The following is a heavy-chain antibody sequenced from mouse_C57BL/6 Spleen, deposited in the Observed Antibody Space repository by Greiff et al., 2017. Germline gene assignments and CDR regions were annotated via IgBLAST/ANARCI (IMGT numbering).Heavy chain of an antibody. Sequence: QVQLQQPGAELVMPGASVKLSCKASGYTFTSYWMHWVKQRLGQGLEWIGEIDPSDSYTNYNQKFKGKSTLTVDKSSNTAYMQLSSLTSEDSAVYYCARKYYGSSGYFVYWGQGTTLTVSS. CDR2: IDPSDSYT. J-gene: IGHJ2*01. CDR3: ARKYYGSSGYFVY. V-gene: IGHV1-69*01. D-gene: IGHD1-1*01. CDR1: GYTFTSYW.